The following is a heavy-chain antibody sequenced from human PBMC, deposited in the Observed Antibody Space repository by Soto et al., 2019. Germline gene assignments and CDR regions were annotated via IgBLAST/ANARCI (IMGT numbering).Heavy chain of an antibody. CDR1: GDSVSSNTAT. D-gene: IGHD6-6*01. CDR2: TYYRSKWYN. J-gene: IGHJ4*02. Sequence: SQTLSLTCAISGDSVSSNTATWNWIRQSPSRGLEWLGRTYYRSKWYNDYAVSVKSRITINPDTSKNQFSLQLNSVSPEDTAVYYCARDQPYSSSSPIGYWGQGTLVTVSS. V-gene: IGHV6-1*01. CDR3: ARDQPYSSSSPIGY.